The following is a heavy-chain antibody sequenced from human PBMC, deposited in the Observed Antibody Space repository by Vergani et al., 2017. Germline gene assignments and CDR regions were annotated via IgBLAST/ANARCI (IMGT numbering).Heavy chain of an antibody. J-gene: IGHJ3*02. CDR2: ISYDGSNK. CDR1: GFTFSSYA. Sequence: QVQLVESGGGVVQPGRSLRLSCAASGFTFSSYAMHWVRQAPGKGLEWVAVISYDGSNKYYADSVKGRFTISRDNSKNTLYLQMNSLRAEDTAVYYCARDXPSGYYDILTGYPAPPDAFDIWGQGTMVTVSS. D-gene: IGHD3-9*01. CDR3: ARDXPSGYYDILTGYPAPPDAFDI. V-gene: IGHV3-30*01.